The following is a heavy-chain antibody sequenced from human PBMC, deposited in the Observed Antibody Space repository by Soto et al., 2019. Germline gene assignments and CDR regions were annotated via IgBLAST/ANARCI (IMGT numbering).Heavy chain of an antibody. J-gene: IGHJ5*02. CDR1: GITYSTYA. CDR3: ARAISGYVT. D-gene: IGHD6-25*01. Sequence: QVHLVQSGAEVKNPGASVRVSCKASGITYSTYAIHWVRQAPGQGLEWMGWINAGEGYTRYSQDFQGRVTLTTVTSASTTYIDLSMLTFEDTGVYYCARAISGYVTWGQGTQVTVSS. CDR2: INAGEGYT. V-gene: IGHV1-3*01.